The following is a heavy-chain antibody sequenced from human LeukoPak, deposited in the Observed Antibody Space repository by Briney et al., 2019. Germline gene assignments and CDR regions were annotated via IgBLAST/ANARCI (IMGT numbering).Heavy chain of an antibody. CDR2: VSGSGSTT. D-gene: IGHD6-19*01. Sequence: GGSLRHYSAASAFTFSGYDMSWVRQAPGHGLEWVSGVSGSGSTTYYVDSVKGRFTISRDNSKNTLYVQMNSLRAEDTAVYYCAKDRKYNSGWYNFDYWGQGTLVTVSS. CDR3: AKDRKYNSGWYNFDY. J-gene: IGHJ4*02. V-gene: IGHV3-23*01. CDR1: AFTFSGYD.